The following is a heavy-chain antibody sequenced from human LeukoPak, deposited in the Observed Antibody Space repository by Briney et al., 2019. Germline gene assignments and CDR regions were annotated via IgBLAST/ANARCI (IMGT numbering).Heavy chain of an antibody. V-gene: IGHV4-34*01. D-gene: IGHD2-15*01. J-gene: IGHJ4*02. Sequence: SETLSLTCAVYGGSFSGYYWSWIRQPPGKGLEWIGEINHSGSTNYNPSLKSRVTISVDTSKNQFSLKLSSVTAADTAVYYCARGRWVYCSGGSCSPYYFDYWGQGILVTVSS. CDR1: GGSFSGYY. CDR2: INHSGST. CDR3: ARGRWVYCSGGSCSPYYFDY.